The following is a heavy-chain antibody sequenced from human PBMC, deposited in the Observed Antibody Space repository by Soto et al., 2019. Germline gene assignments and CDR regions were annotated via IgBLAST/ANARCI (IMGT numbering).Heavy chain of an antibody. Sequence: QVQLVESGGGLVKPGGSLRLSCVASGFTFSDYYMSWIRQAPGKGLEWVSYISSSGSTIYYADSVKGRFTISRDNAKNSLYLKMNSLRAEDTAVYYCARDRVDTPMVTYHYYYGMDVWGQGTTVTVSS. CDR2: ISSSGSTI. CDR1: GFTFSDYY. CDR3: ARDRVDTPMVTYHYYYGMDV. D-gene: IGHD5-18*01. J-gene: IGHJ6*02. V-gene: IGHV3-11*01.